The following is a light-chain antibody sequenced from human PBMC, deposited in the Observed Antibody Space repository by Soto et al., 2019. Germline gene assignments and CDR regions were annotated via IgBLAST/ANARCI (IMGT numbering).Light chain of an antibody. Sequence: QSALTQPASVSGSPGQSITISCTGTSSDVGSYNLVSWYQQHPGKAPKLMSYEGSKRPSGVSDRFSGSKSGNTASLTISGLQAEDEADYYCCSYAGSSTVVFGGGTKLT. CDR3: CSYAGSSTVV. J-gene: IGLJ2*01. CDR1: SSDVGSYNL. V-gene: IGLV2-23*01. CDR2: EGS.